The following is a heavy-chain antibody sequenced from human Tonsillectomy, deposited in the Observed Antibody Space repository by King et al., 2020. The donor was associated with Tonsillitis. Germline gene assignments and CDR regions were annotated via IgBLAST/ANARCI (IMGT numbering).Heavy chain of an antibody. CDR1: GFSLSTSGVG. Sequence: TLKESGPTLVKPTQTLTLTCTFSGFSLSTSGVGVGWIRQPPGKALEWLALIYWNDDKRYSPSLKSRLTITKDTSKNQVVLTMTNMDPVDTATYYCAHSGTSLWFGELLYRHDAFDIWGQGTMVTVSS. CDR2: IYWNDDK. D-gene: IGHD3-10*01. V-gene: IGHV2-5*01. CDR3: AHSGTSLWFGELLYRHDAFDI. J-gene: IGHJ3*02.